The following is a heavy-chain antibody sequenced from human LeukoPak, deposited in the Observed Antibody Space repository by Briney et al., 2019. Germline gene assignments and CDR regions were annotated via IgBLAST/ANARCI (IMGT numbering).Heavy chain of an antibody. Sequence: PSETLSLTCTVSGGSISSYYWSWIRQPPGKGLEWIGYIYYSGSTNYNPSLKSRVTISVDTSKNQFSLKLSSVTAADTAVYYCARARAYSSSWYDTNWFDPWGQGTLVTVSS. CDR2: IYYSGST. V-gene: IGHV4-59*01. CDR1: GGSISSYY. J-gene: IGHJ5*02. D-gene: IGHD6-13*01. CDR3: ARARAYSSSWYDTNWFDP.